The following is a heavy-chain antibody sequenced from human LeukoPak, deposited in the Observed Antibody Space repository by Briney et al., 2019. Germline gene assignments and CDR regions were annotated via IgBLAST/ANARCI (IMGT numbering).Heavy chain of an antibody. V-gene: IGHV7-4-1*02. CDR2: INTNTGNP. D-gene: IGHD5-18*01. J-gene: IGHJ4*02. CDR1: GYTFTSYG. CDR3: ARGGYSYATGY. Sequence: ASVKVSCKASGYTFTSYGISWVRQAPGQGLEWMGWINTNTGNPTYVQGFTGRFVFSLDTSVSTAYLQISSLKAEDTAVYYCARGGYSYATGYWGQGTLVTVSS.